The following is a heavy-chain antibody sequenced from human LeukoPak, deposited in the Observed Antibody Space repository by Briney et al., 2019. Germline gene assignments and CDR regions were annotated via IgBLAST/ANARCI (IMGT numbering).Heavy chain of an antibody. J-gene: IGHJ4*02. CDR2: FCYSGST. CDR1: GGPISSYY. Sequence: SETLSLTCAVSGGPISSYYWSWIRQPPGKGLEWIGFFCYSGSTNYNPSLKSRVTISVDTSKNHFSLKLSSVTAADTAVCYCARGPGGYSYGYYFDYWGQGTLVTVSS. D-gene: IGHD5-18*01. V-gene: IGHV4-59*01. CDR3: ARGPGGYSYGYYFDY.